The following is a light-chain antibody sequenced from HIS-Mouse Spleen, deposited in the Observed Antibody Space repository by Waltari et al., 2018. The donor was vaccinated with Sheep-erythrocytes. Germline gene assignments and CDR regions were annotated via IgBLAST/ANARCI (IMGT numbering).Light chain of an antibody. CDR3: CSYAGSYNQV. J-gene: IGLJ1*01. CDR1: SSDVGGYNY. V-gene: IGLV2-11*01. CDR2: DVS. Sequence: QSALTQPRSVSGSPGQSVTISCTGTSSDVGGYNYVSWYQQHPGKAPKLMIYDVSQRPSGVPYHFVGAKYGNTPSLTIYGLQAEDEADYYCCSYAGSYNQVFATGTKVTVL.